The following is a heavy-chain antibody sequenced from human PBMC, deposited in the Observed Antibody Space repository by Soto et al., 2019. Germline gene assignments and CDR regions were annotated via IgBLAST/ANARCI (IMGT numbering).Heavy chain of an antibody. V-gene: IGHV4-34*01. D-gene: IGHD5-12*01. Sequence: QVQLQQWGAGLLKPSETLSLTCAIYGGSFSGYYWSWIRQPPGKGLEWIGEINHSGSTNYNPSLKSRVTISVDTSKNQFSLKLSSVTAADTAVYYCASGGYSGYDFHSSGWAHDYWGQGTLVTVSS. CDR2: INHSGST. CDR3: ASGGYSGYDFHSSGWAHDY. J-gene: IGHJ4*02. CDR1: GGSFSGYY.